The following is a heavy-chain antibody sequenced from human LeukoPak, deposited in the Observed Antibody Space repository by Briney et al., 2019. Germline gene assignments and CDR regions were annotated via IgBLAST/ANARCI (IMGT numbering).Heavy chain of an antibody. CDR1: GDSISSYY. CDR2: IYTSGTT. CDR3: ARDDILTGYYYGNWFDP. J-gene: IGHJ5*02. Sequence: RPSETLSLTCTVSGDSISSYYWSWIRQPAGKGLEWIGRIYTSGTTSYNPSLKSRVTMSVDTSKNQFSLKLSSVTAADTAVYYCARDDILTGYYYGNWFDPWGQGTLVTVSS. V-gene: IGHV4-4*07. D-gene: IGHD3-9*01.